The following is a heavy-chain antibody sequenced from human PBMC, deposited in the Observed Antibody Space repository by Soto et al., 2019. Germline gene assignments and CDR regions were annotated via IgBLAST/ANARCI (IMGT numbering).Heavy chain of an antibody. CDR1: GLTFISYA. V-gene: IGHV3-23*01. Sequence: GGSLRLSCGASGLTFISYAMSWVRHVPGKGLEWISSISGSGANTWYAGSVQGRFIISRDNSKSTVSLHMSSLRVEDTAIYYCARDRATFDSWGQGTLVTVSS. J-gene: IGHJ4*02. D-gene: IGHD1-26*01. CDR3: ARDRATFDS. CDR2: ISGSGANT.